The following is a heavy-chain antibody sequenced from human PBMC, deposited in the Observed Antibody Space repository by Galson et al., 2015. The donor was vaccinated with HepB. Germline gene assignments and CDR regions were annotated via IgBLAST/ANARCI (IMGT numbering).Heavy chain of an antibody. V-gene: IGHV5-51*03. Sequence: QSGAEVKKPGESLKISCKGSGYSFTSYWIGWVRQMPGKGLEWMGIIYPGDSDTRYSPSFQGQVTISADKSISTAYLQWSSLKASDTAMYYCARGKITMTTTPMFDYWGQGTLVTVSS. CDR1: GYSFTSYW. J-gene: IGHJ4*02. D-gene: IGHD4-17*01. CDR2: IYPGDSDT. CDR3: ARGKITMTTTPMFDY.